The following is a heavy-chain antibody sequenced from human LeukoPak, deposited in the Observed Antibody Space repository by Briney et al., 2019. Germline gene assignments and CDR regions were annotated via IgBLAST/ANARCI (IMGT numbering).Heavy chain of an antibody. J-gene: IGHJ3*02. CDR3: ARPSVYGFDAFDM. Sequence: GRTPRPSRARSRFTPDKYTIHWVRQAPGKGRDWVAYISSGDARMDHEESVRGRFTISIDNAKNSLSLQMNSLRAGNTGVYYCARPSVYGFDAFDMWGQGIMVIGSA. CDR1: RFTPDKYT. CDR2: ISSGDARM. V-gene: IGHV3-48*03. D-gene: IGHD5/OR15-5a*01.